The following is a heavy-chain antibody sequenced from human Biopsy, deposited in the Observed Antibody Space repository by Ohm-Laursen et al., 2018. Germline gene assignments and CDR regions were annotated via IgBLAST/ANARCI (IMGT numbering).Heavy chain of an antibody. Sequence: LSCAASGFTFDDSAMHWVRQAPGKGLEWVSRINRDSDTADYVDSVRGRFTISRDNARKTLFLQMNSLRPEDTALYYCVKDRGGARASFHYWGQGIRVAVSS. CDR1: GFTFDDSA. D-gene: IGHD3-16*01. V-gene: IGHV3-9*01. J-gene: IGHJ4*02. CDR3: VKDRGGARASFHY. CDR2: INRDSDTA.